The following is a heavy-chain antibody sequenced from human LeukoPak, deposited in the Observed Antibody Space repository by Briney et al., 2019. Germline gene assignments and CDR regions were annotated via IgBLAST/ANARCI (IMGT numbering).Heavy chain of an antibody. J-gene: IGHJ4*02. CDR3: AKRGVVIRVILVGFHKEAYYFDS. V-gene: IGHV3-23*01. Sequence: SGGSLRLSCAVSGITLSNYGMSWVRQAPGKGLEWVAGISGSGGGTNYADSVRGRFTISRGNSKNTLYLQMNSLGAEDTAVYFCAKRGVVIRVILVGFHKEAYYFDSWGQGALVTVSS. CDR1: GITLSNYG. D-gene: IGHD3-22*01. CDR2: ISGSGGGT.